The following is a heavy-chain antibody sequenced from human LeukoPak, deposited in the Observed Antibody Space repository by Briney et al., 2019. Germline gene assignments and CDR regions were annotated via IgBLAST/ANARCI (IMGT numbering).Heavy chain of an antibody. Sequence: ASVKVSCKSSGYTFTGYYIHWVRQAPGQGLQWMGWINPNSGGTNYAQNFQGRVTMTSDTSTSTVYMELSSLRIEDTAVYYCSRDLGGSYNDYWGQGTMVTVSS. J-gene: IGHJ4*02. CDR3: SRDLGGSYNDY. V-gene: IGHV1-2*02. CDR2: INPNSGGT. CDR1: GYTFTGYY. D-gene: IGHD1-26*01.